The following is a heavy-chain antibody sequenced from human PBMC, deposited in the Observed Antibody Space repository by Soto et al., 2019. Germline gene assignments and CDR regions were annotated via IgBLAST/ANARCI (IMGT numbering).Heavy chain of an antibody. J-gene: IGHJ4*02. V-gene: IGHV4-61*01. Sequence: QVQLQESGPGLVKPSETLSLTCTVSGGSVSSGSYYWSWIRQPPGKGLEWIGYVSYSGSTNYNPSLKSRVTISVDTSKNQFSLNLGSVTAADTAVYYCARDFSRLGLHLDWGQGTLVTVSS. CDR3: ARDFSRLGLHLD. CDR2: VSYSGST. CDR1: GGSVSSGSYY. D-gene: IGHD3-3*01.